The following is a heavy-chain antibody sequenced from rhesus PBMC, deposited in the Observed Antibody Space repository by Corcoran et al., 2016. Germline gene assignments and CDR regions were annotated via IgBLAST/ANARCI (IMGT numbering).Heavy chain of an antibody. CDR1: VGSISDSYF. Sequence: QVKLQESGPGLVQPSATLSLTCTFSVGSISDSYFCNWIRQPPGEGLEWMGRISGSGGSTSYNPSLKSRVTISKDTSKNQFSLKLRSVTAADTAVYYCARGIQTPIRGALDVWGRGVLVTVSS. D-gene: IGHD4-23*01. J-gene: IGHJ5-2*02. CDR2: ISGSGGST. V-gene: IGHV4-92*01. CDR3: ARGIQTPIRGALDV.